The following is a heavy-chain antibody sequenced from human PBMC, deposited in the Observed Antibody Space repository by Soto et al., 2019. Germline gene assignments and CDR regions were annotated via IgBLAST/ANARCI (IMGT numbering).Heavy chain of an antibody. D-gene: IGHD2-8*01. Sequence: ASVKVSCKASGYTFTGYYMHWVRQAPGQGLEWMGWINPNSGGTNYAQKFQGWVTMTRDTSISTAYMELSRLRSDDTAVYYCARDRGRYCTNGVCYTFDYWGQGTLVTVSS. CDR3: ARDRGRYCTNGVCYTFDY. CDR2: INPNSGGT. V-gene: IGHV1-2*04. J-gene: IGHJ4*02. CDR1: GYTFTGYY.